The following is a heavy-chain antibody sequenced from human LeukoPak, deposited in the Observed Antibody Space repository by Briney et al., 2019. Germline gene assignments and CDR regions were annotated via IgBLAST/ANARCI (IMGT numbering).Heavy chain of an antibody. Sequence: PSETLSLTCTVSGYSISSDYYWGWIRQPPGKGLEWIGSIYYSGSTYYNPSLKSRVTISVDTSKNQFSLKLSSVTAADTAVYYCARHDSSGYEAFDIWGQGTMVTVSS. D-gene: IGHD3-22*01. J-gene: IGHJ3*02. V-gene: IGHV4-38-2*02. CDR1: GYSISSDYY. CDR3: ARHDSSGYEAFDI. CDR2: IYYSGST.